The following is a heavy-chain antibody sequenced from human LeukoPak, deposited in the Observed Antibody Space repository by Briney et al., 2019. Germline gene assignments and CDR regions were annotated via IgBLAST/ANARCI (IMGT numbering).Heavy chain of an antibody. CDR3: AKGSAAEGNDDYYYYYMDV. D-gene: IGHD2-2*01. Sequence: GGSLRLSFAAPGFPLCSFALSWGRQAPGKGVEWGSAICGWGGSTYYADSVKGRFTISRDNSKNTLYLQMNSLRAEDTAVYYCAKGSAAEGNDDYYYYYMDVWGKGTTVTVSS. CDR1: GFPLCSFA. J-gene: IGHJ6*03. V-gene: IGHV3-23*01. CDR2: ICGWGGST.